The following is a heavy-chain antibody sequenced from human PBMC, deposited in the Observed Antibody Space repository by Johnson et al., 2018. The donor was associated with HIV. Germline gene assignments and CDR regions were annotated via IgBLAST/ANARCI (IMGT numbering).Heavy chain of an antibody. V-gene: IGHV3-30-3*02. D-gene: IGHD3-16*02. CDR2: ISYDGSNK. CDR3: AKNYGYRYIGDAFDI. J-gene: IGHJ3*02. CDR1: GFTFSSYA. Sequence: QVQLVESGGGVVQPGRSLRLSCAASGFTFSSYAMHWVRQAPGKGLEWVAVISYDGSNKYYADSVKGRFTISRDNSKNTLYLQMNSLRAEDTAVYYCAKNYGYRYIGDAFDIWGQGTMVTVSS.